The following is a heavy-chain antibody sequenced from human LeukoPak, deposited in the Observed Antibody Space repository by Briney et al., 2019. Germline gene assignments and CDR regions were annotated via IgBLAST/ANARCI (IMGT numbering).Heavy chain of an antibody. CDR1: GDSISHSY. CDR2: IYYTGTT. V-gene: IGHV4-59*01. Sequence: SETLSLTCTVSGDSISHSYWSWLRQPPGKGLEWIGYIYYTGTTNYNPSLKSRVTISLDTSKNQFTLKLSSVTAADTAVYYCAKDRIVRSGWYDPAPEYFQRWGQGTLVTVSS. J-gene: IGHJ1*01. CDR3: AKDRIVRSGWYDPAPEYFQR. D-gene: IGHD6-19*01.